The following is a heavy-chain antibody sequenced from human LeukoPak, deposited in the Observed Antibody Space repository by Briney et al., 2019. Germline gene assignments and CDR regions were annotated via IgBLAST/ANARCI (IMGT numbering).Heavy chain of an antibody. V-gene: IGHV3-7*05. CDR3: ARFSGLGSNWGRDY. CDR2: IRQNGRET. J-gene: IGHJ4*02. CDR1: RFTFSNYW. Sequence: GGSLRLSCAASRFTFSNYWMCWVRQIPGKGLEWVANIRQNGRETHYVDSVKGRFTISRDNSKNSLSLQMNSLRVEDTAVYYCARFSGLGSNWGRDYWGQGTLVTVSS. D-gene: IGHD3-16*01.